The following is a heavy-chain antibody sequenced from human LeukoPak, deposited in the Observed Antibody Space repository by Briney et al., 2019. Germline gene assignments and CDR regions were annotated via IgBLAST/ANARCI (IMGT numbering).Heavy chain of an antibody. CDR1: GYSFTSYW. Sequence: GESLKISCKGSGYSFTSYWIGWVRQMPGKGLEWMGIIYPGDSDTRYSPSFQGQVTISADKSISTAYLQWSSLKASDTAMYYCASYSGSYDSHYYYYYYMDVWGKGTTVTVSS. D-gene: IGHD1-26*01. J-gene: IGHJ6*03. CDR3: ASYSGSYDSHYYYYYYMDV. V-gene: IGHV5-51*01. CDR2: IYPGDSDT.